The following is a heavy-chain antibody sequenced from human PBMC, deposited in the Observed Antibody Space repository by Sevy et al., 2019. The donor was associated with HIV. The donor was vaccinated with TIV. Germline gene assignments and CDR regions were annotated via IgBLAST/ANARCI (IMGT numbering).Heavy chain of an antibody. V-gene: IGHV3-7*01. D-gene: IGHD2-2*01. CDR2: IKQDGSEK. CDR3: ARFNTVVVPAAILSYYYYYGMDV. Sequence: GGSLRLSCAASGFTFSSYWMSWVRQAPGKGLEWVANIKQDGSEKYYVDSVKGRFTISRDNAKNSLYLQMNSLRAEDTAVYYCARFNTVVVPAAILSYYYYYGMDVWGQGTTVTVSS. J-gene: IGHJ6*02. CDR1: GFTFSSYW.